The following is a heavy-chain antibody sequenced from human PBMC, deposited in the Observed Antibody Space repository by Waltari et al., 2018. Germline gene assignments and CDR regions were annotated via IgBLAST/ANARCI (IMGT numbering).Heavy chain of an antibody. D-gene: IGHD2-8*02. J-gene: IGHJ4*02. V-gene: IGHV3-33*06. CDR1: GFSFNNYA. CDR3: AKDGSASRLVRYYLDH. Sequence: QVHLVESGGGVVQPGGSLRLSCAASGFSFNNYAMHWVRQAPGKVVEWLAVVWHDGSYKFYADSVKGRFTISRDNSKNTLYFQMNSLRAEDTAMYYCAKDGSASRLVRYYLDHWGPGTLVTVSS. CDR2: VWHDGSYK.